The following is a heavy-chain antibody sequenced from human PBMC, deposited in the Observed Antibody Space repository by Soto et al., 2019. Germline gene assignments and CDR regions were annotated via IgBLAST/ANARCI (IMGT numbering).Heavy chain of an antibody. Sequence: EVQLVESGGGLVQPGGSLRLSCAASGFTFSSYWMHWVRQAPGKGLVWVSRINSDGSSTSYADSVKGRFTISRDNAKNTLYLQMNSQRAEDTDVYYCARDYGLVYGDYYGMDVWGQGTTVTVSS. V-gene: IGHV3-74*01. CDR3: ARDYGLVYGDYYGMDV. J-gene: IGHJ6*02. CDR1: GFTFSSYW. D-gene: IGHD2-2*02. CDR2: INSDGSST.